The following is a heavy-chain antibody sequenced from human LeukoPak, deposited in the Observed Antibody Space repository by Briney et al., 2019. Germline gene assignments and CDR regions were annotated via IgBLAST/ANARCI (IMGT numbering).Heavy chain of an antibody. CDR3: AKSNGYGLIDI. J-gene: IGHJ3*02. D-gene: IGHD3-22*01. V-gene: IGHV4-59*12. Sequence: SETLSLTCNVSGGSISSNYWSWVRQPPGKALEWIGNIFYSGSTYYSPSLKSRVTISLDTSRNQFSLKLNSVTAADTAVYYCAKSNGYGLIDIWGQGTMVTVSS. CDR2: IFYSGST. CDR1: GGSISSNY.